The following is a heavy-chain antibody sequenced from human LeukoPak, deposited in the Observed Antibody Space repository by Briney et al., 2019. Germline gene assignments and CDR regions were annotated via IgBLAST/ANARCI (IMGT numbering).Heavy chain of an antibody. D-gene: IGHD2-8*01. V-gene: IGHV4-34*01. Sequence: SETLSLTCAVYGGSFSGYYWSWIRQPPGKGLEWIGEINHSGSTIYNPSLKSRVTVSVDTSKNQFSLNLNSVTAADTAVYYCARGGSSCTNGVCYTVEGVFYPRYFDYWGQGTLVTVSS. CDR3: ARGGSSCTNGVCYTVEGVFYPRYFDY. J-gene: IGHJ4*02. CDR1: GGSFSGYY. CDR2: INHSGST.